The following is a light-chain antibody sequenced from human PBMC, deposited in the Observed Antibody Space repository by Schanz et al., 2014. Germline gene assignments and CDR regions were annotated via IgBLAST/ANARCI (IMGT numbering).Light chain of an antibody. V-gene: IGLV2-23*01. J-gene: IGLJ3*02. CDR2: EGS. CDR3: CSYAGSSTSWV. Sequence: QSALTQPASVSGSPGQSITISCTGTSSDVGSYNLVSWYQQHPGKAPKLMIYEGSKRPPGVSNRFSGSKSANTASLTISGLQAEDEADYYCCSYAGSSTSWVFGGGTKLTVL. CDR1: SSDVGSYNL.